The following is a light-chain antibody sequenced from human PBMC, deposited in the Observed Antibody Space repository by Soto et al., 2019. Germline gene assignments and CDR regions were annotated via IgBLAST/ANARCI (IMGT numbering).Light chain of an antibody. J-gene: IGLJ2*01. V-gene: IGLV6-57*04. CDR3: QSYDSSTVV. CDR1: SGSIASNY. CDR2: EDN. Sequence: NSMLTQPHSVSESPGKTVTISCTRSSGSIASNYVQWYQQRPGSAPTTVIYEDNQRPSGVPDRFSGSIDSSSNSASLTISGLKTEDEADYYCQSYDSSTVVFGGGTKLTVL.